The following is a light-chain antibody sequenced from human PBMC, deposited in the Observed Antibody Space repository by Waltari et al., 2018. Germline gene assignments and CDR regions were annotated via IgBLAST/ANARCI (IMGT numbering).Light chain of an antibody. J-gene: IGKJ4*01. CDR3: QQTDRFPLT. CDR2: AAS. Sequence: DIQMTQSPSSASASIVDRVTISCRASKDVSTWVAWYQQKSGTAPNLLISAASSLQSGVPSRFSGSGSGTDFTLTISGLQPEDFTIYFCQQTDRFPLTFGGGTKVELK. CDR1: KDVSTW. V-gene: IGKV1-12*01.